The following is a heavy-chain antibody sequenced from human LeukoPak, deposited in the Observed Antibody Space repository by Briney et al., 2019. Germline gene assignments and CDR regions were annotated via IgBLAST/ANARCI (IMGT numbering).Heavy chain of an antibody. CDR1: GGSISSSSYY. CDR3: ARHGWGQMVIAASSYYFDY. CDR2: IYYSGST. V-gene: IGHV4-39*01. J-gene: IGHJ4*02. Sequence: SETLSLTCTVSGGSISSSSYYWGWIRQPPGKGLEWIGSIYYSGSTYYNPSLKSRVTISVDTSKNQFSLKLSSVTAADTAVYYCARHGWGQMVIAASSYYFDYWGQGTLVTVSS. D-gene: IGHD6-13*01.